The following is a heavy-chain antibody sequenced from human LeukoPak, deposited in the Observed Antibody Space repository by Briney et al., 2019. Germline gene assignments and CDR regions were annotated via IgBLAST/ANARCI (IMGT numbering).Heavy chain of an antibody. Sequence: PSETLSLTCTVSGDSISSSNSYRGWIRQPPGKGLEWIGSLYYSGSSYYNPSLKSRVTISADTSKSHFSLKLTSVTAADTAVYYCVIMAGFWGQGTLVTVSS. V-gene: IGHV4-39*01. D-gene: IGHD3-10*01. CDR2: LYYSGSS. CDR3: VIMAGF. CDR1: GDSISSSNSY. J-gene: IGHJ4*02.